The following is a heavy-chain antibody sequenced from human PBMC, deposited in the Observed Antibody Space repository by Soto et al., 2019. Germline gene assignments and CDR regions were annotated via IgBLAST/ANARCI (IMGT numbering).Heavy chain of an antibody. CDR3: AREGVQGGLDV. V-gene: IGHV1-46*01. D-gene: IGHD2-8*01. CDR1: GYTFTSYH. CDR2: ISPSGGRT. Sequence: QVQLVQSGAEVKKPGASERISCKASGYTFTSYHLHWVRQAPGQGLEWVGMISPSGGRTTYAQKFQRRVTMTRDTSTNTIFMELNSLRSDDTAIYYCAREGVQGGLDVWGQGTTVNVSS. J-gene: IGHJ6*02.